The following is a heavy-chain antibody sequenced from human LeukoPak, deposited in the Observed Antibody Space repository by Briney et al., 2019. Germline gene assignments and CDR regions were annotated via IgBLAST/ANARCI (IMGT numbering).Heavy chain of an antibody. CDR1: GGSFSGYY. D-gene: IGHD6-19*01. Sequence: KPSETLSLTCAVYGGSFSGYYWSWIRQPPGKGLEWIGSIYHSGSTYYNPSLKSRVTISVDTSKNQFSLKLSSVTAADTAVYYCASSSVYSSGWNDYWGQGTLVTVSS. CDR3: ASSSVYSSGWNDY. J-gene: IGHJ4*02. V-gene: IGHV4-34*01. CDR2: IYHSGST.